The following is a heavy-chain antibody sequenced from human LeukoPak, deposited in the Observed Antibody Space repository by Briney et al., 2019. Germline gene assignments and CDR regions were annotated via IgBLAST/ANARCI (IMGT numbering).Heavy chain of an antibody. CDR3: ARLYRNSYDFPPDL. J-gene: IGHJ4*02. D-gene: IGHD3/OR15-3a*01. Sequence: GGSLRLSCAASGFTFSSYWMTWVRQAPGKGLEWVAKIKQDGSQKFFVDAVKGRFTISRDNAKNSLFLQMDRLRAEDTAVYYCARLYRNSYDFPPDLWGQGTLVTVSS. CDR1: GFTFSSYW. CDR2: IKQDGSQK. V-gene: IGHV3-7*01.